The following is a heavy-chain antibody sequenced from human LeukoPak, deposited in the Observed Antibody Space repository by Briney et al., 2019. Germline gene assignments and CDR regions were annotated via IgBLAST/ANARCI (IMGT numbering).Heavy chain of an antibody. V-gene: IGHV1-46*01. D-gene: IGHD6-19*01. CDR1: GYSFTSHY. J-gene: IGHJ4*02. CDR2: INPSGSST. Sequence: ASVKVSCKASGYSFTSHYMHWVREAPGQGLEWLGLINPSGSSTLYAQKFQGRVTMTEDTSTDTAYMELSSLRSEDTAVYYCATGSSSGWYLFDYWGLGTLVTVSS. CDR3: ATGSSSGWYLFDY.